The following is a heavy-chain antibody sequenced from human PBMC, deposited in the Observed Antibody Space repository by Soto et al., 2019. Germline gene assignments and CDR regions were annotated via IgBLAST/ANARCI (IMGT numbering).Heavy chain of an antibody. D-gene: IGHD3-10*01. V-gene: IGHV1-69*04. CDR2: FNPILSFS. CDR3: ATSFGSGSRAFDY. Sequence: ASGKVSCKASGYAFTNYEIKWERHSTGQGLEWMGRFNPILSFSNSALKFQGRVTLTADKSTSTAYMVLSSLRSEDTAIYYCATSFGSGSRAFDYWGQGALVTVSS. CDR1: GYAFTNYE. J-gene: IGHJ4*02.